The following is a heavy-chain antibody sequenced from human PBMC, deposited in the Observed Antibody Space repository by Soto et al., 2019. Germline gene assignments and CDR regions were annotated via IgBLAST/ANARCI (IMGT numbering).Heavy chain of an antibody. CDR3: ARFGYCTNGVCLPQYGMDV. Sequence: ESLKISCQGSGYSFTSYWISWVRQMPGKGLEWMGTIDPSDSYTNYSPSFQGHVTISADKSISTAYLQWSSLKASDTAMYYCARFGYCTNGVCLPQYGMDVWGQGTTVTVSS. J-gene: IGHJ6*02. CDR1: GYSFTSYW. D-gene: IGHD2-8*01. CDR2: IDPSDSYT. V-gene: IGHV5-10-1*01.